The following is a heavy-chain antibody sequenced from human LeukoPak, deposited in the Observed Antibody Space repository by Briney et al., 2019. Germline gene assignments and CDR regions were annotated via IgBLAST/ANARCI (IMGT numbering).Heavy chain of an antibody. D-gene: IGHD1-26*01. CDR2: IYHSGST. V-gene: IGHV4-38-2*01. CDR3: ARGRAPFDY. J-gene: IGHJ4*02. CDR1: GYSISSGYY. Sequence: SETLSLTCAVSGYSISSGYYWGWIRQPPGKGLEWIGSIYHSGSTNYNPSLKSRVTMSVDTSKNQFSLKLSSVTAADTAVYYCARGRAPFDYWGQGTLVTVSS.